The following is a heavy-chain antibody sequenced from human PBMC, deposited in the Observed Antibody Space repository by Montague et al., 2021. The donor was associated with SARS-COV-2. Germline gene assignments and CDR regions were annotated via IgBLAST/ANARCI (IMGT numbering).Heavy chain of an antibody. J-gene: IGHJ6*02. D-gene: IGHD6-19*01. CDR1: GDSISSNNW. V-gene: IGHV4-4*02. Sequence: SETLSLTCAVSGDSISSNNWWNWVRQAPGKGLVWIGATYHGGGTNYNPSPKSRVTISVDKTKNQLYLKMRSVIAADTAVYYCARDFRQWLADYYYYGLDVWGQGTTVTVSS. CDR2: TYHGGGT. CDR3: ARDFRQWLADYYYYGLDV.